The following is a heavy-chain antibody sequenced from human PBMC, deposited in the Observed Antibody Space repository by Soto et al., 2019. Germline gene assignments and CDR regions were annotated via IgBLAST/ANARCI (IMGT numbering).Heavy chain of an antibody. CDR1: GVSISSYY. CDR2: IYYSGST. J-gene: IGHJ6*03. CDR3: ARHHSIRGTYYYYYYMDV. V-gene: IGHV4-59*08. Sequence: SETLSLTCTFSGVSISSYYWSWIRQPPGKGLEWIGYIYYSGSTNYNPSLKSRVTISVDTSKNQFSLKLSSVTAADTAVYYFARHHSIRGTYYYYYYMDVWGKGTTVTVS. D-gene: IGHD3-16*01.